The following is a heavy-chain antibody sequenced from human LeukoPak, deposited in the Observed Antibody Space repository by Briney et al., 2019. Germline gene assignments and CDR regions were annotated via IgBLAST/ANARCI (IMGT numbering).Heavy chain of an antibody. CDR2: ITNSCNTM. J-gene: IGHJ5*02. Sequence: GGSLRLSCAASGFTFSSYEMNWVRQAPGKGLEWVSFITNSCNTMYYADSVKGRFTISRDNAKNSLYLQMNSLRADDTAVYYCARLRSKYWFDPWGQGTLVTVSS. CDR1: GFTFSSYE. V-gene: IGHV3-48*03. D-gene: IGHD4-11*01. CDR3: ARLRSKYWFDP.